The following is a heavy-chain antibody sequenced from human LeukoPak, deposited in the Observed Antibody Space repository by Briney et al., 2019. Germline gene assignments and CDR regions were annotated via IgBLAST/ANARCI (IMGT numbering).Heavy chain of an antibody. D-gene: IGHD4-17*01. CDR2: IANSGGTF. CDR1: GFTFSDDY. CDR3: ARGARRYGDFDS. Sequence: GGSLRLSCAASGFTFSDDYMSWIRQAPGKGLEWVSYIANSGGTFYYADSVKGRFTISRDNTKKSLYLQMNNLRAEDTAIYYCARGARRYGDFDSWGQGTLVTVSS. J-gene: IGHJ5*01. V-gene: IGHV3-11*01.